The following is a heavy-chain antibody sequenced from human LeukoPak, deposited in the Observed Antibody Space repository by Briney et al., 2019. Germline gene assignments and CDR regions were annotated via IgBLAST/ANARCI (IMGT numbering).Heavy chain of an antibody. D-gene: IGHD6-19*01. CDR1: GYTFTSYD. CDR2: MNPNSANT. Sequence: ASVKVSCKASGYTFTSYDINWVRQATGQGLEWMGWMNPNSANTGYAQKFQGRVTMTRNTSISTAYMELRSLRSEDTAVYYCARDLKRGYSSGRYSWGTGSSNDYWGQGTLVTVSS. CDR3: ARDLKRGYSSGRYSWGTGSSNDY. J-gene: IGHJ4*02. V-gene: IGHV1-8*01.